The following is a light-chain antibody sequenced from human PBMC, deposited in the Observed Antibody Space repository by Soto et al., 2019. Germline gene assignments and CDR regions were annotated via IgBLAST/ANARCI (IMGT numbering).Light chain of an antibody. CDR3: QQYTKWPPLT. Sequence: EIVMTQSPATLSVSPGEGATLSCRASQSVHYDLAWYQQKPGQAPRLLIYDASRMATGIPARFSGSGSGTEFTLTISSLQSEDSAVYYCQQYTKWPPLTFGGGTKVQI. V-gene: IGKV3-15*01. CDR1: QSVHYD. J-gene: IGKJ4*01. CDR2: DAS.